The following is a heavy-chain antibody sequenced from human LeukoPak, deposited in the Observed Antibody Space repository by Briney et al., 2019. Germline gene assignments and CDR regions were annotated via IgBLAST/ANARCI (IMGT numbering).Heavy chain of an antibody. J-gene: IGHJ4*02. CDR3: ARKYCSSTSCVLDY. CDR2: IRDGNSI. V-gene: IGHV3-48*02. Sequence: TGGSLRLSCAASGFTFSDYSMNWVRQAPGKGLEWIAYIRDGNSIYYADSVKGRFTISRDNAKNSLYLQMNSLRDEDTAVYYCARKYCSSTSCVLDYWGQGTLVTVSS. CDR1: GFTFSDYS. D-gene: IGHD2-2*01.